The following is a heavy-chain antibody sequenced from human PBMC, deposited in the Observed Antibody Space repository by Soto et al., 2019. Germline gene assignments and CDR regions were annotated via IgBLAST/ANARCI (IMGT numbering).Heavy chain of an antibody. Sequence: SETLSLTCTVSGGSISSYYWSWIRQHPGKGLEWIGYIYYSGSTYYNPSLRSRVTISVDTSKNQFSLKLSSVTAADTAVYYCARDGNSWYGDYYYYGMDVWGQGTTVTVSS. D-gene: IGHD6-13*01. CDR1: GGSISSYY. CDR2: IYYSGST. J-gene: IGHJ6*02. CDR3: ARDGNSWYGDYYYYGMDV. V-gene: IGHV4-59*06.